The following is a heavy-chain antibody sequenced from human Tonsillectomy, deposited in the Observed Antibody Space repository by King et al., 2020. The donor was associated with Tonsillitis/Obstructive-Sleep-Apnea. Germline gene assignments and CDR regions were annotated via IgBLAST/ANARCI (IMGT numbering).Heavy chain of an antibody. D-gene: IGHD3-22*01. J-gene: IGHJ4*02. CDR3: ARVYPPNYYDSRGYTFDY. CDR1: GGSISRYY. Sequence: VQLQESGPGLVKPSETLSLTCTVSGGSISRYYWSWIRQPPGKGLEWIGSIYYSGGPNYSPSLKSRVAISVDTSKNQFFLQLRSVTAADTAVYYCARVYPPNYYDSRGYTFDYWGQGTLVTVSS. CDR2: IYYSGGP. V-gene: IGHV4-59*01.